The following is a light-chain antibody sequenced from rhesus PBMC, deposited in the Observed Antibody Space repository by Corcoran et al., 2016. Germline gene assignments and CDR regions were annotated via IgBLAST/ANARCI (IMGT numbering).Light chain of an antibody. J-gene: IGKJ4*01. Sequence: DIQMTQSPSSLSASVGDTVTITCRASPGISSWLAWYQQKPGKAPKLLMFKASSFQSGVPSRFSRRGSWIDFTLTISSLQSGDLATYYCQQYSSRPLTFGGGTKVELK. CDR2: KAS. V-gene: IGKV1-22*01. CDR3: QQYSSRPLT. CDR1: PGISSW.